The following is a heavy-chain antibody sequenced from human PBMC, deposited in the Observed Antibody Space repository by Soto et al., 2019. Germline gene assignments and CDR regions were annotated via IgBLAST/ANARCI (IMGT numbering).Heavy chain of an antibody. Sequence: QVQLVQSGAEVKKPGSSVKVSCKASGGTFSSYAISWVRQAPGQGLEWMGGIIPIFGTANYAQKFQGRVTITADESTSTAYMELSSLRSEDTAVYYCARKSYYYDSSGHPAEYFQHWGQGTLVTVSS. V-gene: IGHV1-69*12. D-gene: IGHD3-22*01. J-gene: IGHJ1*01. CDR3: ARKSYYYDSSGHPAEYFQH. CDR1: GGTFSSYA. CDR2: IIPIFGTA.